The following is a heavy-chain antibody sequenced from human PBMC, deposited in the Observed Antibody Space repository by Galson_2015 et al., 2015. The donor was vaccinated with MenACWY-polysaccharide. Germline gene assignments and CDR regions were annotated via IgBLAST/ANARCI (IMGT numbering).Heavy chain of an antibody. J-gene: IGHJ4*02. V-gene: IGHV3-33*01. CDR3: ATSQPDLAVAD. D-gene: IGHD6-19*01. Sequence: SLRLSCAASGLTFRSYGMHWVRQAPGKGLEWVAIIWYDGSKKYYVDSVKGRFTISKDNSKNMLYLEMNSLRVEDTAVYYCATSQPDLAVADWGQGTLVIVSS. CDR2: IWYDGSKK. CDR1: GLTFRSYG.